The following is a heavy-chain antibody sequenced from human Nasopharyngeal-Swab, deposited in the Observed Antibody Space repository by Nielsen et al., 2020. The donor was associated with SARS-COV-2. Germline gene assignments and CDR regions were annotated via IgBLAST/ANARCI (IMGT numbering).Heavy chain of an antibody. Sequence: SETLSLTCTVSGGSISSSSYYWGWIRQPPGKGLEWIGSIYYSGSTYYNPSLKNRVTISVDTSKNQFSLKLSSVTAADTAVYYCARMSASTLDYGDYGGYYYYGMDVWGQGTTVTVSS. V-gene: IGHV4-39*01. CDR1: GGSISSSSYY. CDR3: ARMSASTLDYGDYGGYYYYGMDV. J-gene: IGHJ6*02. D-gene: IGHD4-17*01. CDR2: IYYSGST.